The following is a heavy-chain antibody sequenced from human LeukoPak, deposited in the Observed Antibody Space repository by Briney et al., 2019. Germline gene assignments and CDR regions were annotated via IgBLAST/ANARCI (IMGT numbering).Heavy chain of an antibody. V-gene: IGHV4-59*02. Sequence: SETLSLTCTVSGGSVISYYWSWIRQPPGKGLEWIAYINYSGSTNYNPSLKSRVTISIDTSKNQFSLKVSSATAADTAVYYCARVVGPTLNWFDPWGQGTLVTVSS. D-gene: IGHD1-26*01. CDR1: GGSVISYY. J-gene: IGHJ5*02. CDR3: ARVVGPTLNWFDP. CDR2: INYSGST.